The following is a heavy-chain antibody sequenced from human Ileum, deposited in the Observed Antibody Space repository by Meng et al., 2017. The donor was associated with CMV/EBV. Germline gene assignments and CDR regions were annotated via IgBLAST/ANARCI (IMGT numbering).Heavy chain of an antibody. CDR3: AKYCSGTSCYNYGMDV. CDR1: GYTFTGYY. V-gene: IGHV1-2*02. J-gene: IGHJ6*02. Sequence: ASVKVSCKASGYTFTGYYMHWVRQAPGQGLEWMGWINPNSGGTNYAQKFQGRVTMTRDTSISTAYMELSRLRSDDTAVYYCAKYCSGTSCYNYGMDVWGQGTTVTVSS. CDR2: INPNSGGT. D-gene: IGHD2-2*02.